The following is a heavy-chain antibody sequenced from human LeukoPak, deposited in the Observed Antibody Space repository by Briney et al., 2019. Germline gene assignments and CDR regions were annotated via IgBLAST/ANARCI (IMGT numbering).Heavy chain of an antibody. V-gene: IGHV3-23*01. Sequence: GGSLRLSCAASGFTFSSYAMSWVRQAPGKGLEWVSVISGSGGTTYSADSGRGRFTISRDNSKNTLYLQMNSLRAEDTAAYYCARERGNNGGNTNGYFDYWGQGTLVTVSS. CDR2: ISGSGGTT. CDR1: GFTFSSYA. J-gene: IGHJ4*02. CDR3: ARERGNNGGNTNGYFDY. D-gene: IGHD4-23*01.